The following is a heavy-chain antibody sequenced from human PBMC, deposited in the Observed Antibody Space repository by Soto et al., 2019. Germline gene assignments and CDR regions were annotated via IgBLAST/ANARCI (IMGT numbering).Heavy chain of an antibody. D-gene: IGHD2-15*01. V-gene: IGHV4-31*03. Sequence: QVQLQESGPGLVKPSQTLSLTCTVSGGSISRGGYYWNWIRQHPGKGLEWIGYIHNSGITYYNPSLKSRVTIPVDTSKNQFSLKVNSVTAADTAVYYCARGGSHYMDVCGKGTTVTVSS. CDR2: IHNSGIT. CDR3: ARGGSHYMDV. J-gene: IGHJ6*03. CDR1: GGSISRGGYY.